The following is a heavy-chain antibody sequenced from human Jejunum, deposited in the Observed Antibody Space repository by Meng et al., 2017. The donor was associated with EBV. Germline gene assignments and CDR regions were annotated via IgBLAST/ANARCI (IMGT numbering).Heavy chain of an antibody. CDR2: IFYTGNT. CDR3: ARDTNGDYGWVDP. J-gene: IGHJ5*02. D-gene: IGHD4-17*01. Sequence: QYSGPGLVKPSQPLPLTCAVSGDTLFNGGHYWTWIRQPPGKGLEWIGYIFYTGNTYYNPSLKSRVTISLDISKNQFSLNLTSVTAADTAVYYCARDTNGDYGWVDPWGQGTLVTVSS. CDR1: GDTLFNGGHY. V-gene: IGHV4-30-4*01.